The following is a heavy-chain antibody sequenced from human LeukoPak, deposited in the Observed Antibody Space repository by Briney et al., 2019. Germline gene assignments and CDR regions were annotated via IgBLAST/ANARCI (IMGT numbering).Heavy chain of an antibody. Sequence: GGSLRLSCAASGFTFSTYTTHWVRQAPGKGLEWVADISHDGSSEDYADSVKGRFTFSRDNSKNTLYLQMNSLRPEDTAVYCCARGTSYYYDSTTYPFDYWGQGTLVSVSS. J-gene: IGHJ4*02. CDR1: GFTFSTYT. D-gene: IGHD3-22*01. V-gene: IGHV3-30-3*01. CDR2: ISHDGSSE. CDR3: ARGTSYYYDSTTYPFDY.